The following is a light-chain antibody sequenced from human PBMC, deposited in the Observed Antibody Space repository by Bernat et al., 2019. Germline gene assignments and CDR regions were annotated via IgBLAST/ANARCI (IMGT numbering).Light chain of an antibody. CDR3: QQYNSDLHVT. CDR2: GVS. J-gene: IGKJ2*01. Sequence: DMQMTQSPSTLSASVVDRVTITCRASQSIISWLAWYQQKPWKAPILLIYGVSTFESGVPSRFSGGGSGTQFTITISSLQPEDFATYYCQQYNSDLHVTFGQGTKLEIK. V-gene: IGKV1-5*03. CDR1: QSIISW.